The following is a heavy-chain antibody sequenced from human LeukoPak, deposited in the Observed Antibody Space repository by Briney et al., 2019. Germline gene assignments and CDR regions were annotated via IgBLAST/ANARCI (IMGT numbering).Heavy chain of an antibody. CDR2: ISGSGGST. V-gene: IGHV3-23*01. J-gene: IGHJ6*02. Sequence: GGSLRLSCAASGFTFSSYWMHWVRQAPGKGLEWVSAISGSGGSTYYADSVKGRFTISRDNSKNTLYLQMNSLRAEDTAVYYCARSSGWRDAYYYYGMDVWGQGTTVTVSS. D-gene: IGHD5-12*01. CDR1: GFTFSSYW. CDR3: ARSSGWRDAYYYYGMDV.